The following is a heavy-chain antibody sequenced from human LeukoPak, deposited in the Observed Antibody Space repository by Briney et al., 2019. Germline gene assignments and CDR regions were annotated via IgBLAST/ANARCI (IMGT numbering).Heavy chain of an antibody. CDR1: GGSISSSNYC. D-gene: IGHD5-18*01. V-gene: IGHV4-39*01. CDR2: ICYSGTT. Sequence: SETLSLTCTVSGGSISSSNYCWDWIRQPPGQGLEWIGSICYSGTTYYNPSLKSRVTISADTSKNQFSLTLGSVSATDTAVYYCASPRGFSYGYFDYWGQGTLVTVSS. J-gene: IGHJ4*02. CDR3: ASPRGFSYGYFDY.